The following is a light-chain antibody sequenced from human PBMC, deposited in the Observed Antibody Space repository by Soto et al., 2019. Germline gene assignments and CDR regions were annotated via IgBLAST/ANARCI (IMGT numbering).Light chain of an antibody. CDR3: QQYNNWPIM. J-gene: IGKJ5*01. CDR2: RAS. V-gene: IGKV3-15*01. Sequence: EMVMTQSPATLSVSPGERATLSCRASQSVSSNLAWYQQKPGQAPRLLIYRASTRATGIPARFSGSGSGTEFTLTISSLQTEDFALYYCQQYNNWPIMFGQGTRLEI. CDR1: QSVSSN.